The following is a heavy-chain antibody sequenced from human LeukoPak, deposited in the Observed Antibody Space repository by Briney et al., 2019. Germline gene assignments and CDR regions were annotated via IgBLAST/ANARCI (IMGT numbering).Heavy chain of an antibody. V-gene: IGHV1-18*01. CDR3: ARDRDYYGSGSSETRFDY. D-gene: IGHD3-10*01. CDR1: GYTFTSYG. Sequence: ASVKVSCKASGYTFTSYGISWVRQAPGQGLEWMGWISAYNGNTNYAQKLQGRVTMTTDTSTSTAYMELRSLRSDDTAVYYCARDRDYYGSGSSETRFDYWGQGTLVTVSS. CDR2: ISAYNGNT. J-gene: IGHJ4*02.